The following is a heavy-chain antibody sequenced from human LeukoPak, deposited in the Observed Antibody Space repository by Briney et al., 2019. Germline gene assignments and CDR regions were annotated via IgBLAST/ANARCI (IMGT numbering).Heavy chain of an antibody. CDR2: IYYSGRT. V-gene: IGHV4-39*01. Sequence: PSETLSLTCSVSGDSVSISDSYWDWIRQPPGKGLEWILTIYYSGRTYYSPSRKTRFTMSVDPSNHQFSLNLRAVTAADTAVYYCARRRYYDGSGYLEWGQGTLLSVSS. CDR3: ARRRYYDGSGYLE. J-gene: IGHJ1*01. D-gene: IGHD3-22*01. CDR1: GDSVSISDSY.